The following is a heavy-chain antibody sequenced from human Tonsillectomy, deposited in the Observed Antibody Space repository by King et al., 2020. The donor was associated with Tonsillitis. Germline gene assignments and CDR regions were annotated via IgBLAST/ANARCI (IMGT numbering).Heavy chain of an antibody. CDR3: ARGGVGYSGYDGAFDI. CDR1: AFDFSSFA. CDR2: IWFHGNNK. D-gene: IGHD5-12*01. J-gene: IGHJ3*02. Sequence: VQLVESGGGVVQPGRSLRLSCTASAFDFSSFAMHWVRQAPGKGLEWLAIIWFHGNNKYYADFVKGRFTISRDNSKSTLYLQMNSLSAEDTAVYYCARGGVGYSGYDGAFDIWGQGTMVTVSS. V-gene: IGHV3-33*08.